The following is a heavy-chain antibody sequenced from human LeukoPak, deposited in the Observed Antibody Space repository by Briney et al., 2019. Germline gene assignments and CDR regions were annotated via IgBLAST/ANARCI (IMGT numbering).Heavy chain of an antibody. CDR1: GFTFSSYG. J-gene: IGHJ2*01. D-gene: IGHD6-13*01. CDR2: IWYDGSNK. CDR3: ARDSSSWYGLHWYFDL. V-gene: IGHV3-33*01. Sequence: PGGSLRLSCAASGFTFSSYGMHWVRQAPGKGLEWVAVIWYDGSNKYYADSVKGRFTISRDNSKNTLYLQMNSLRAEDTAVYYCARDSSSWYGLHWYFDLWGRGTLVTVSS.